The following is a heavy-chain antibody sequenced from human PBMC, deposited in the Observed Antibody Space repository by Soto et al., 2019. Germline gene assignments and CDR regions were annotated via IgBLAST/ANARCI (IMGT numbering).Heavy chain of an antibody. V-gene: IGHV3-11*01. J-gene: IGHJ4*02. CDR3: ASDPYYYASGY. CDR2: ISGSGATT. D-gene: IGHD3-10*01. CDR1: GFTFSDYY. Sequence: ESGGGLVKPGGSLRLSCAASGFTFSDYYMTWIRQAPGKGLEWVSKISGSGATTYYADSVKGRFTVSRDNAKNAVYLQMDSLRAEDTAVYYCASDPYYYASGYWGQGTLLIVSS.